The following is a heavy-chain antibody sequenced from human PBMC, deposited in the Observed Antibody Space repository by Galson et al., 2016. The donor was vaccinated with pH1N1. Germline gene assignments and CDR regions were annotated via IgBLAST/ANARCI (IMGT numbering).Heavy chain of an antibody. CDR1: GGSITISNY. J-gene: IGHJ4*02. CDR2: IYLGGRT. CDR3: ARGAAGFDY. Sequence: SETLSLTCTVSGGSITISNYWGWIRQPPGKGLEWIGTIYLGGRTKYSPSLKSRVTISVDTSQNQFSLNLSSVTAADTAVYYCARGAAGFDYWGQGTLVPVSS. V-gene: IGHV4-39*07. D-gene: IGHD6-13*01.